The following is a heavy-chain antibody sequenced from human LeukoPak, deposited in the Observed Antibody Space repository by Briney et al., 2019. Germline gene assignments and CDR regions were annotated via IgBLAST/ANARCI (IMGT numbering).Heavy chain of an antibody. V-gene: IGHV1-2*02. Sequence: ASVKVSCKASGYTFTGYYMHWVRQAPGQGLEWMGWINPNSGGTNYAQKFQGRVTMTRDTSISTAYMELSRLRSDDTAVYYCARASKQLAGVEWRGMDVWGQGTTVIVSS. CDR1: GYTFTGYY. J-gene: IGHJ6*02. CDR2: INPNSGGT. D-gene: IGHD6-6*01. CDR3: ARASKQLAGVEWRGMDV.